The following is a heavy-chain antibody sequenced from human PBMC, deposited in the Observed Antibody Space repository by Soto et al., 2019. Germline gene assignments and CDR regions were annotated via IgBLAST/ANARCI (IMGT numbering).Heavy chain of an antibody. V-gene: IGHV3-66*01. CDR1: GFTVSTNY. J-gene: IGHJ1*01. Sequence: PVRSLRLSCAASGFTVSTNYMSWVRQAPGKGLEWVSIIYTAGSTYYADSVRGRFTISRDNSKNTLYLQMTSLRAEDTAVYYCAKVGDSSGYAKYFQHWGQGTLVPVSS. D-gene: IGHD3-22*01. CDR2: IYTAGST. CDR3: AKVGDSSGYAKYFQH.